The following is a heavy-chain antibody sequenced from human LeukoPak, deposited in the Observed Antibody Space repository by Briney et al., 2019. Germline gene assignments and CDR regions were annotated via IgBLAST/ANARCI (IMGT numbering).Heavy chain of an antibody. V-gene: IGHV4-38-2*02. D-gene: IGHD1-20*01. CDR2: IYYSGST. Sequence: SETLSLTCTVSGYSISSSYYWGWIRQPPGKGLEWIGSIYYSGSTYYNPSLKSRVTISVDTSKNQFSLKLSSVTAADTAVYYCAKSGITGTLHWFDPWGQGTLVTVSS. CDR3: AKSGITGTLHWFDP. CDR1: GYSISSSYY. J-gene: IGHJ5*02.